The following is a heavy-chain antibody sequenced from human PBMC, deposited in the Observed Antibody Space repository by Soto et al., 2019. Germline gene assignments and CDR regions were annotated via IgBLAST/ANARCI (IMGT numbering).Heavy chain of an antibody. Sequence: QVQLVQSGAEVKKPGSSVKVSCKASGGTFSSYAISWVRQAPGQGLEWMGGIIPIFGTANYAQKFQGRVTITADESTSTAYMELSSLRSEDTVVYYCARILAARTGYYYYYGMDVWGQGTTVTVSS. CDR1: GGTFSSYA. CDR3: ARILAARTGYYYYYGMDV. J-gene: IGHJ6*02. CDR2: IIPIFGTA. V-gene: IGHV1-69*12. D-gene: IGHD6-6*01.